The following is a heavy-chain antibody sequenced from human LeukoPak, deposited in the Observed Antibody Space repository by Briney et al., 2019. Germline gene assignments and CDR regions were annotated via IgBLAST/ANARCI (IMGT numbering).Heavy chain of an antibody. CDR3: AKEKLGYCSGSSCYSTYYFDY. D-gene: IGHD2-2*01. J-gene: IGHJ4*02. CDR2: IVDSGAGT. Sequence: GGSLRLTCAASGFTFNSYAMSWVRQAPGKGLEWVSAIVDSGAGTYYADSVKGRFTISRDSSKNTLYLQMNSLRAEDTAVYYCAKEKLGYCSGSSCYSTYYFDYWGQGTLVTVSS. CDR1: GFTFNSYA. V-gene: IGHV3-23*01.